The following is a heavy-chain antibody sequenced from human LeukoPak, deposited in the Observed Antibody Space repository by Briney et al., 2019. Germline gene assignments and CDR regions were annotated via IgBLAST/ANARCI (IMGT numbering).Heavy chain of an antibody. J-gene: IGHJ4*02. Sequence: GGSLRLSCAASGFTFSSYSTNWVRQAPGKGLEWVSSISSSSSYIYYADSVKGRFTISRDNAKNSLYLQMNSLRAEDTAVYYCARSAPGRGGYCFDYWGQGTLVTVSS. D-gene: IGHD1-26*01. CDR3: ARSAPGRGGYCFDY. CDR2: ISSSSSYI. CDR1: GFTFSSYS. V-gene: IGHV3-21*01.